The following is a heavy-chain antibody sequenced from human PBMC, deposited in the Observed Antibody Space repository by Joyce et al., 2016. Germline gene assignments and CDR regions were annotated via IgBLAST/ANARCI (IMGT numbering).Heavy chain of an antibody. Sequence: QVQMVQSGTEVKLPGSSVTVSCKASGGTFSTYVINWVAQAPGQGLEWRGGIIPIFGKPDYAQKFQGRVTITADESTTTAYMELSSLRSDDTGVYYCARAFTSGRPISGDQGNWGQGTLVTVSA. D-gene: IGHD7-27*01. J-gene: IGHJ4*02. V-gene: IGHV1-69*12. CDR2: IIPIFGKP. CDR3: ARAFTSGRPISGDQGN. CDR1: GGTFSTYV.